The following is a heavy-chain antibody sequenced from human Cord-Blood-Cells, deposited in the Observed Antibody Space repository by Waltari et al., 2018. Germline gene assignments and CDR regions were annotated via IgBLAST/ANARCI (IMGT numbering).Heavy chain of an antibody. D-gene: IGHD3-16*01. Sequence: QVQLQQWGAGLLKPSETLPLTCAVYGGSFSGYDRSWNRQPPGKGLEWIGEINHSGSINYNPSLKSRVTISVDTSKNQFSLKLSSVTAADTAVYYCARGTYDEAWPFDYWGQGTLVTVSS. V-gene: IGHV4-34*01. J-gene: IGHJ4*02. CDR2: INHSGSI. CDR3: ARGTYDEAWPFDY. CDR1: GGSFSGYD.